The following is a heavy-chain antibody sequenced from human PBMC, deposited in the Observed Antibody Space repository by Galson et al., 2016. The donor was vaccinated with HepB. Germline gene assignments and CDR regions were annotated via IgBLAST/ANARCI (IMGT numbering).Heavy chain of an antibody. Sequence: SLRLSCAASGFMYRNYAMSWVRQAPGKGLEWVSVISGSGGTTFYADSVKGRFSISRDNSLNTLDLQMNSLRAEDTAIYYCVKVFDYLNGWIDQWGQGILVTVSS. V-gene: IGHV3-23*01. CDR2: ISGSGGTT. CDR3: VKVFDYLNGWIDQ. D-gene: IGHD6-19*01. CDR1: GFMYRNYA. J-gene: IGHJ4*02.